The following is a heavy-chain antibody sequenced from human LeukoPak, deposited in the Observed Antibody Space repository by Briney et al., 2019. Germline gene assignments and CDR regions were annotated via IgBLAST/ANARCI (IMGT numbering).Heavy chain of an antibody. CDR1: GFTVSSNY. CDR2: IYSGGST. D-gene: IGHD3-22*01. J-gene: IGHJ4*02. CDR3: ASGSSFDSSGRGFDY. V-gene: IGHV3-53*01. Sequence: PGGSLRLSCAASGFTVSSNYMSWVRQAPGKGLEWVSVIYSGGSTYYADSVKGRFTISRDNSKNTLYLQMNSLRAEDTAVYYCASGSSFDSSGRGFDYWGQGTLVTVSS.